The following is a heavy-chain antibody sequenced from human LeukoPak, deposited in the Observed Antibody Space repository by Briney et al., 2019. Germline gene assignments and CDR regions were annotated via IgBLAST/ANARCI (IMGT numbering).Heavy chain of an antibody. J-gene: IGHJ6*02. CDR3: ARDRYYDFWSGYPYYYYGMDV. V-gene: IGHV4-4*02. CDR1: GGSISSSNR. D-gene: IGHD3-3*01. Sequence: SETLSLTCAVSGGSISSSNRWSWVRQPPGKGLEWIGEIYHSGSTNYNPSLKSRVTISVDKSKNQFSLKLSSVTAADTAVYYCARDRYYDFWSGYPYYYYGMDVWGQGTTVTVSS. CDR2: IYHSGST.